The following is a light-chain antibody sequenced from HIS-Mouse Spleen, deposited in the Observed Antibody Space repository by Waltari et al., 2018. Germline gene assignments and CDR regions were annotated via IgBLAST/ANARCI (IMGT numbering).Light chain of an antibody. J-gene: IGLJ3*02. V-gene: IGLV1-47*01. CDR2: LNN. Sequence: QSVLTQPPPASWTPGQRGPISCSGSSSNIGRHFAYWYQPPPGTAPTPLLYLNNQRPSGVPDRFSGSNAGTSASLAISGLRSEDEADYYCAAWDDSLSGPVFGGGTKLTVL. CDR3: AAWDDSLSGPV. CDR1: SSNIGRHF.